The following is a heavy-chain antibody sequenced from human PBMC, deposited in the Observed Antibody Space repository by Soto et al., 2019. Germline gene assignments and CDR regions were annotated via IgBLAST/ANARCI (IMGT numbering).Heavy chain of an antibody. CDR2: IWYDGNTK. D-gene: IGHD6-19*01. CDR1: GFTFNSYG. V-gene: IGHV3-33*01. CDR3: ARPLVAPVAGPYYYGMDV. J-gene: IGHJ6*02. Sequence: PGGSLRLSCTASGFTFNSYGFNWVRQAPGKWLEWVAVIWYDGNTKYYADSVKGRFTISRDNLRSTVYLQMNSLTAEDTAVYYCARPLVAPVAGPYYYGMDVWGQGXTVTVSS.